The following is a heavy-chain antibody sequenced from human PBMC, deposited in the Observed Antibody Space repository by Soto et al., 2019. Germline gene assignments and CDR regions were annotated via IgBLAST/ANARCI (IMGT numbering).Heavy chain of an antibody. V-gene: IGHV3-21*01. CDR1: GFTFRTYT. J-gene: IGHJ6*02. CDR2: IRGFSPYT. Sequence: KPGGSLRLSCVASGFTFRTYTMNWVRQAPGKGLEWVSGIRGFSPYTFYSESVKGRFTISRDNAKNSLYLQMNSLRAEDTAVYYCARDRGYDAHDYYYNAMDVWAQATTVTVSS. CDR3: ARDRGYDAHDYYYNAMDV. D-gene: IGHD2-15*01.